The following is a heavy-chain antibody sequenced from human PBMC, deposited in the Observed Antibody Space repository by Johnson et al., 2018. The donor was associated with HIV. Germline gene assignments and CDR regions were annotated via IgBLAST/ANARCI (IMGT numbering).Heavy chain of an antibody. Sequence: EQLVESGGGLAQPGGALRLSCAASGFTFSSYAMSWVRQAPGKGLAWVSGISGSGGSTYYADSVRGRVTISRDNSKNTLYLQMNSLRAEDTAVYYCAKGEAATTVTLDIWGQGTMVTVSS. V-gene: IGHV3-23*04. J-gene: IGHJ3*02. CDR3: AKGEAATTVTLDI. CDR1: GFTFSSYA. CDR2: ISGSGGST. D-gene: IGHD4-11*01.